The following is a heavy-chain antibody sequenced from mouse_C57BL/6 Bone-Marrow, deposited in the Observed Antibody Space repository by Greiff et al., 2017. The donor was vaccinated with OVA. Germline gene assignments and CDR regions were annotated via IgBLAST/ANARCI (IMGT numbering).Heavy chain of an antibody. V-gene: IGHV1-59*01. CDR2: IDPSDSYT. CDR3: ARKDPDY. J-gene: IGHJ2*01. CDR1: GYTFTSYW. Sequence: VQLQQPGAELVRPGPSVKLSCKASGYTFTSYWMHWVKQRPGQGLEWIGVIDPSDSYTNYNQKFKGKATLTVDTSSSTAYMQLSSLTSEDSAVYYCARKDPDYWGQGTTLTVSS.